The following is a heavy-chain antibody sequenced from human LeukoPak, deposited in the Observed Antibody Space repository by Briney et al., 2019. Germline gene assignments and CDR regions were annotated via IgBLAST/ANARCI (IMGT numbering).Heavy chain of an antibody. CDR2: ISYDGSNK. V-gene: IGHV3-30*18. CDR1: GFTFSSYG. J-gene: IGHJ4*02. Sequence: GRSLRLSCAASGFTFSSYGMHWVRQAPGKGLEWVAVISYDGSNKYYADSVKGRFTISRDNSKNTLYLQMNSLRAEDTAVYYCAKEAGAGEIAAAAYYFDYWGQGTLVTVSS. CDR3: AKEAGAGEIAAAAYYFDY. D-gene: IGHD6-13*01.